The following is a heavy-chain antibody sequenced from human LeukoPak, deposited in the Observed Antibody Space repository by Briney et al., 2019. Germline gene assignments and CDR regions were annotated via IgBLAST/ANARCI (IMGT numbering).Heavy chain of an antibody. J-gene: IGHJ4*02. D-gene: IGHD7-27*01. Sequence: ASVKVSCKATGYTFTSYGISWVRQAPGQGLEWMGWISSNSDNTNYAQKLQGRVTMTTDTSTSTAYMELRSLRSDDTALYFCARDWGSIKVIADYWGQGTLVTVSS. CDR1: GYTFTSYG. V-gene: IGHV1-18*01. CDR3: ARDWGSIKVIADY. CDR2: ISSNSDNT.